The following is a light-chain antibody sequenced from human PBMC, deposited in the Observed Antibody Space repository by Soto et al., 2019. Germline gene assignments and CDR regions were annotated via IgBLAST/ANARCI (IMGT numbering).Light chain of an antibody. V-gene: IGKV1-39*01. J-gene: IGKJ4*01. CDR3: QQTYDTPT. CDR2: AVH. Sequence: DIQMTQSPSSLSASAGDRVTITCRTSQPISPYLNWYQVKPGKAPKLVVYAVHSLQSGVRARFTRSGAGTYFTLTISSLQPEDFATYYCQQTYDTPTFVGGTRMEL. CDR1: QPISPY.